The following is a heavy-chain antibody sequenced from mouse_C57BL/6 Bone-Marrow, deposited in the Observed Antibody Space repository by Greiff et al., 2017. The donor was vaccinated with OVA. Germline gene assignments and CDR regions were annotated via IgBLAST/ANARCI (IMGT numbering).Heavy chain of an antibody. J-gene: IGHJ2*01. Sequence: DVKLQESGGGLVKPGGSLKLSCAASGFTFSSYTMSWVRQTPEKRLEWVATISGGGGNTYYPDSVKGRFTISRDNAKNTLYLQMSSLRSEDTALYYCARLWDYFDYWGQGTTLTVSS. CDR1: GFTFSSYT. CDR3: ARLWDYFDY. CDR2: ISGGGGNT. D-gene: IGHD4-1*01. V-gene: IGHV5-9*01.